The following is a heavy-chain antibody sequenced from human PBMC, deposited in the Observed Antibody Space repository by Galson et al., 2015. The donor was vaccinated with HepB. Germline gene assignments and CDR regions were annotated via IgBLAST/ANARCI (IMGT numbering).Heavy chain of an antibody. Sequence: SLRLSCAASGFAFDTHAMSWGRQAPGRGLEWISGMSGNGDSTFYADSVKGRFTVSRDNSNNMLYLQMNSLRAEDEGLYFCAKGYGLFDSWGQGILATVSS. J-gene: IGHJ5*01. CDR3: AKGYGLFDS. V-gene: IGHV3-23*01. D-gene: IGHD5-18*01. CDR1: GFAFDTHA. CDR2: MSGNGDST.